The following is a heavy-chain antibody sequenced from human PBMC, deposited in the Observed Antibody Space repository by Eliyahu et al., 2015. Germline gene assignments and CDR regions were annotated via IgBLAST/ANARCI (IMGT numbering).Heavy chain of an antibody. D-gene: IGHD1-1*01. CDR1: GGSFSGYY. CDR2: INHSGST. CDR3: ARWNPPPLTHGYYYGMDV. V-gene: IGHV4-34*01. J-gene: IGHJ6*02. Sequence: QVQLQQWGAGLLKPSETLSLTCAVXGGSFSGYYWSWIRQPPGKGXXWIGEINHSGSTNXNPSLKSRVTISVDTSKNQFSLKLSSVTAADTAVYYCARWNPPPLTHGYYYGMDVWGQGTTVTVSS.